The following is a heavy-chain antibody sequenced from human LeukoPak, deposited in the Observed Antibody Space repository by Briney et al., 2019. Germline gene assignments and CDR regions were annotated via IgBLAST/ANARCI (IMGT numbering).Heavy chain of an antibody. CDR2: INHSGST. CDR1: GGSFSGYY. D-gene: IGHD2-15*01. J-gene: IGHJ5*02. V-gene: IGHV4-34*01. Sequence: SSETLSLTCAVYGGSFSGYYWSWIRQPPGKGLEWIGEINHSGSTNYNPSLKSRVTISVDTSKNQFSLKLSSVTAADTAVYYCARGPGGSSSPTWGQGTLVTVSS. CDR3: ARGPGGSSSPT.